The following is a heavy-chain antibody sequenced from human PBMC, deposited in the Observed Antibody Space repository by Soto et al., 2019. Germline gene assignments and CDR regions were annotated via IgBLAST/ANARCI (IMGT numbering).Heavy chain of an antibody. D-gene: IGHD3-22*01. J-gene: IGHJ6*02. Sequence: SETLSLTCTVSGGSISTYYWSWIRQPPGKGLEWIGYIYYSGGADYNPSLSTNYNPSLKSRVTISVDTSKNQFSLKLSSVTAADTAVYYCARSPDSSGYYPRWYYYGMDVWGQGTTVTVSS. V-gene: IGHV4-59*12. CDR1: GGSISTYY. CDR3: ARSPDSSGYYPRWYYYGMDV. CDR2: IYYSGGADYNPSLST.